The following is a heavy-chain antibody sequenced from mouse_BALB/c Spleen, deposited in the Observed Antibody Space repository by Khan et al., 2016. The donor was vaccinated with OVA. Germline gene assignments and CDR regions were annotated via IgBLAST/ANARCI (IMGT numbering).Heavy chain of an antibody. CDR1: GYSITSDYI. J-gene: IGHJ3*01. V-gene: IGHV3-2*02. CDR2: ISYSGCT. Sequence: EVQLQESGAGLVKPSQSLSLSCTATGYSITSDYIWYCIRQSPGNLLEWMGFISYSGCTNYHHSLKGRITITRDKSKNTLYLQLNTVTTEDTATYYCSRRTVGPFAYWGQGTLVTVSA. CDR3: SRRTVGPFAY. D-gene: IGHD1-1*01.